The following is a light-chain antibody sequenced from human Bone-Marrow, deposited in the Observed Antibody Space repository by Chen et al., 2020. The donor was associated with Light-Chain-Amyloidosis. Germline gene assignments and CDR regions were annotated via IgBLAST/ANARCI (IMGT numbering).Light chain of an antibody. CDR1: QSVGGD. J-gene: IGKJ4*01. Sequence: EVVMTQSQATLSVSPGERATLSCRASQSVGGDVAWYQQKPGQAPRLLIYGASTRATGIPVRFSGSGSRTEFTLTISSLQSEDFAVDYCQQYNNWPLTFGGGTKVEIK. V-gene: IGKV3-15*01. CDR3: QQYNNWPLT. CDR2: GAS.